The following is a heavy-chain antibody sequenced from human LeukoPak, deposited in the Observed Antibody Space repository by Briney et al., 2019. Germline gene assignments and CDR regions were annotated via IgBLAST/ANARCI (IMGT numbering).Heavy chain of an antibody. D-gene: IGHD3-9*01. CDR1: GFNFRNYG. CDR3: ARADYDVLTGPPAY. Sequence: PGKSLRLSCAASGFNFRNYGMHWVRQAPGKGLEWVAVIWYDGSNKYYVDSVEGRFTISRDNAKNSLYLQMNSLRAEDTAVYYCARADYDVLTGPPAYWGQGTLVTVSS. CDR2: IWYDGSNK. J-gene: IGHJ4*02. V-gene: IGHV3-33*01.